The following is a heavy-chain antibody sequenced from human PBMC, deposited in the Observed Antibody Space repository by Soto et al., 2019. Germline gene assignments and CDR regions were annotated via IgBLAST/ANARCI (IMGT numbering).Heavy chain of an antibody. J-gene: IGHJ4*02. CDR3: ARGRYSYGPNFDY. D-gene: IGHD5-18*01. V-gene: IGHV3-30-3*01. CDR2: ISYDGSNK. CDR1: GFTFSSYA. Sequence: GGSLRLSCAASGFTFSSYAMHWVRQAPGKGLEWVAVISYDGSNKYYADSVKGRFTISRDNSKNTLYLQMNSLRAEDTAVYYCARGRYSYGPNFDYWGQGTLVTVSS.